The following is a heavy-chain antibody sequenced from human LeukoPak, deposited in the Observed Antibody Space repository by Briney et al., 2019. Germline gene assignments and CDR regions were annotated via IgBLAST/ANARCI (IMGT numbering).Heavy chain of an antibody. Sequence: GRSLRLSCAASGFTFSSYGMHWVRQAPGKGLEWVAVIWYDGSNKYYADSVKGRFTISRDNAKNSLYLQMSSLRAEDTAVYYCARDITMIRGAPQWGQGTLVTVSS. CDR2: IWYDGSNK. CDR1: GFTFSSYG. D-gene: IGHD3-10*01. V-gene: IGHV3-33*01. CDR3: ARDITMIRGAPQ. J-gene: IGHJ3*01.